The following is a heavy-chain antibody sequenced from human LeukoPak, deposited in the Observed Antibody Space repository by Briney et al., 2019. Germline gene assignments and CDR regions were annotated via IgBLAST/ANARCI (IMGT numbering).Heavy chain of an antibody. V-gene: IGHV3-33*01. CDR1: GFTFSSYG. Sequence: GGSLRLSCAASGFTFSSYGMHWVGQAPGKGLEWVAVIWYEGSNEYYADSVQGRFTISRDNSKNTLYLQMNSLTAEDTAVYYCARDSASSGYYYSTSFDSWGQGTLVTVSS. CDR3: ARDSASSGYYYSTSFDS. D-gene: IGHD3-22*01. J-gene: IGHJ4*02. CDR2: IWYEGSNE.